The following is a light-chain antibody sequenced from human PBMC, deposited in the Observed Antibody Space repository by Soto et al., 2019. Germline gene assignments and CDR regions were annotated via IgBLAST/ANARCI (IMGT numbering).Light chain of an antibody. Sequence: QSVLTQPASVSGSPGQSITISFTGTRSDVGAYNYVSWYQQHPGKAPKLMIYDISNRPSRVSDRFSGSKSGNTASLTISGLQADDEADYYCTSYTSSSTLGVFGTGTKVTVL. CDR3: TSYTSSSTLGV. J-gene: IGLJ1*01. CDR1: RSDVGAYNY. CDR2: DIS. V-gene: IGLV2-14*01.